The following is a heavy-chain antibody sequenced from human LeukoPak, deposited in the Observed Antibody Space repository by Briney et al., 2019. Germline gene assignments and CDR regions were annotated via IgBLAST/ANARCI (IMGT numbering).Heavy chain of an antibody. CDR3: ATKKDLLLDS. D-gene: IGHD1-26*01. CDR1: GYSLIELS. Sequence: ASVKVSCKVSGYSLIELSTHWVRQAPGQGLEWMGGFDPGDDETIYAQKFQGRVTMTEDTSTDTAYLELSSLRSEDTAVYFCATKKDLLLDSWGQGTPVTVSS. V-gene: IGHV1-24*01. J-gene: IGHJ5*01. CDR2: FDPGDDET.